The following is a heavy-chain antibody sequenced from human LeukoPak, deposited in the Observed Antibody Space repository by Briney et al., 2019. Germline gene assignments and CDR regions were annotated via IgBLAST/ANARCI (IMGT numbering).Heavy chain of an antibody. J-gene: IGHJ4*02. D-gene: IGHD6-13*01. CDR2: IYYSGST. V-gene: IGHV4-59*01. CDR1: GGSISSSY. CDR3: AGSPIAAAGTDY. Sequence: PSETLSLTCTVSGGSISSSYWSWIRQPPGKGLEWIGYIYYSGSTSYNPSLKSRVTISVDTSKNQFSLKLSSVTAADTAVYYCAGSPIAAAGTDYWGQGTLVTVSS.